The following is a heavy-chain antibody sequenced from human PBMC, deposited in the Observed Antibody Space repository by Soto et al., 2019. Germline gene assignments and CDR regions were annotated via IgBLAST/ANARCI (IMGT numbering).Heavy chain of an antibody. D-gene: IGHD2-8*01. Sequence: RSLTCAVSGGSISSSNWWSWVRQPPGKGLEWIGEIYHSGSTNYNPSLKSRVTISVDKSKNQFSLKLSSVTAADTAVYYCASKVKYCTNGVCYRPIDYWGQGTLVTVSS. CDR1: GGSISSSNW. J-gene: IGHJ4*02. V-gene: IGHV4-4*02. CDR3: ASKVKYCTNGVCYRPIDY. CDR2: IYHSGST.